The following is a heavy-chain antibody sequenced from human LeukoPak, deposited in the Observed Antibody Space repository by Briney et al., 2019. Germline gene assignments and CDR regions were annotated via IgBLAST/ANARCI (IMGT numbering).Heavy chain of an antibody. D-gene: IGHD5-18*01. V-gene: IGHV4-59*02. J-gene: IGHJ4*02. CDR1: GGSVTDYY. CDR2: IYYTGT. Sequence: SETLSLTCTVSGGSVTDYYWSWIRQSPGKGLEWIGYIYYTGTSYNPSLKSRVTISVDKSKNQFSLKLSSVTAADTAVYYCARSAAMAHLLDYWGQGTLVTVSS. CDR3: ARSAAMAHLLDY.